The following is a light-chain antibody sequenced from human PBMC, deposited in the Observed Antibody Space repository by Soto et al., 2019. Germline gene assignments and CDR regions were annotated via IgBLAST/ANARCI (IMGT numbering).Light chain of an antibody. CDR1: QSLSGNP. CDR3: QQYGASFT. CDR2: AAS. J-gene: IGKJ3*01. V-gene: IGKV3-20*01. Sequence: EIVLTQSPGTLSLSPGERATLSCRASQSLSGNPLAWSQQKPGQSPRSLMYAASHRAAGIPDRFSGSGSWTDFTLPINILEPEDFEVYYCQQYGASFTFGPGTKVDIK.